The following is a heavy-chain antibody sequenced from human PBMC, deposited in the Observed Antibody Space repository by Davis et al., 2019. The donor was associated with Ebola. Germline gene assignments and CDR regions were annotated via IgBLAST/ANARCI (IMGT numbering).Heavy chain of an antibody. CDR3: ARVVTMVRGGWFDP. Sequence: ASVKVSCKASGYTFTSYGISWVRQAPGQGLEWMGWISAYNGNTNYAQKLQGRVTMTTDTSTSTAYMELRSLRSDGTAVYYWARVVTMVRGGWFDPWGQGTLVTVSS. V-gene: IGHV1-18*01. CDR1: GYTFTSYG. J-gene: IGHJ5*02. CDR2: ISAYNGNT. D-gene: IGHD3-10*01.